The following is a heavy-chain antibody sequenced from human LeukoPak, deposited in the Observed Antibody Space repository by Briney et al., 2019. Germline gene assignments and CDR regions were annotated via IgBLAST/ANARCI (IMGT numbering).Heavy chain of an antibody. CDR3: ARDRGEWFGELV. D-gene: IGHD3-10*01. Sequence: GGSLRLSCAASGFTFSSYAMHWVRQAPGKGLEWVAVISYDGSNKYYADSVKGRFTISRDNSKNTLYLQMNNLRAEDTAVYYCARDRGEWFGELVWGQGTTVTVSS. CDR1: GFTFSSYA. V-gene: IGHV3-30-3*01. CDR2: ISYDGSNK. J-gene: IGHJ6*02.